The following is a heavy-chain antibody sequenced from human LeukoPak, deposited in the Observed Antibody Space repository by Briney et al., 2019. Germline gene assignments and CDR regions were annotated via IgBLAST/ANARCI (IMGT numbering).Heavy chain of an antibody. J-gene: IGHJ4*02. CDR3: ARGNYDFWSGLSSL. CDR1: GFTFSSYS. V-gene: IGHV3-48*01. D-gene: IGHD3-3*01. CDR2: ISSSSSTI. Sequence: GGSLRLSCAASGFTFSSYSMNWVRQAPGKGLEWVSYISSSSSTIYYADSVKGRCTISRDNAKNSLYLQMNSLRAEDTAVYYCARGNYDFWSGLSSLWGQGTLVTVSS.